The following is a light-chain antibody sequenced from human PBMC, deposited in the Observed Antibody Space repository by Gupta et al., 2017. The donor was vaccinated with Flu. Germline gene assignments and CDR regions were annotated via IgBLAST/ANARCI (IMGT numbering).Light chain of an antibody. V-gene: IGLV2-11*01. Sequence: SVTISCTGTSSDVGGYNYVSWYQPHPGKAPNLMIYDVSKRPAGVPDRFSGSKSGNTASLTISGLQAEEEADYYCCSYAGSYTWVFGGGTKLTVL. CDR3: CSYAGSYTWV. CDR2: DVS. J-gene: IGLJ3*02. CDR1: SSDVGGYNY.